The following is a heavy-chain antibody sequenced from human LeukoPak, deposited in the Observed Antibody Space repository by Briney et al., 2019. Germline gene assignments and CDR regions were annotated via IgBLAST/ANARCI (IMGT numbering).Heavy chain of an antibody. V-gene: IGHV1-69*05. CDR2: IIPIFGTA. J-gene: IGHJ3*02. Sequence: ASVKVSCKASGGTFSSYAISWVRQAPGQGLEWMGGIIPIFGTANYAQKFQGRVTITTDESTSTAYMELSSLRSEDTAVYHCASRDSSGYSTFYGAFDIWGQGTMVTVSS. D-gene: IGHD3-22*01. CDR3: ASRDSSGYSTFYGAFDI. CDR1: GGTFSSYA.